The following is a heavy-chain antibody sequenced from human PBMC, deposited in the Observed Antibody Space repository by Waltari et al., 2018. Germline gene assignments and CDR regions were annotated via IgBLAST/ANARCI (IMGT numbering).Heavy chain of an antibody. Sequence: QLQLLESGPGLVQPSETLSLTCTVSGGSISSSSYYWGWIRHPPGKGLEWIGSIYYSGSTYYNPSLKSRVTISVDTSKNQFSLKLSSVTAADTAVYYCARDSQGYYFDYWGQGTLVTVSS. J-gene: IGHJ4*02. CDR2: IYYSGST. V-gene: IGHV4-39*07. CDR3: ARDSQGYYFDY. CDR1: GGSISSSSYY.